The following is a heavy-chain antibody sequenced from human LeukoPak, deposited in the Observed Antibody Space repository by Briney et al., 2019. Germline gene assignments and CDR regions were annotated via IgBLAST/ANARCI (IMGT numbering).Heavy chain of an antibody. Sequence: GGSLRLSCAASGFMFRSYAMRWVRQAPGKGLEWVSAISSSGSNINYADSVKGRFTISRDNSKNTLYLQMNSLRAEDTAVYYCAKARGSGSYRDFEYWGQGTLVKVSS. V-gene: IGHV3-23*01. CDR2: ISSSGSNI. CDR1: GFMFRSYA. CDR3: AKARGSGSYRDFEY. D-gene: IGHD1-26*01. J-gene: IGHJ4*02.